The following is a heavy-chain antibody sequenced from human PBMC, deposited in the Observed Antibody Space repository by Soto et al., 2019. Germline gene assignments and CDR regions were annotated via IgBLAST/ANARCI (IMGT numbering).Heavy chain of an antibody. J-gene: IGHJ6*02. D-gene: IGHD2-8*01. CDR1: GDVFRSYG. Sequence: QVQLVQSGAEVKKPGSSVKVSCKASGDVFRSYGINWVRQAPGQGLEWMGGIIPISGTTNYAQKFQDRVAITADESTETVYMEMSRLRSEDTAVYFCARVRCFNGLCHTADYGMDVWGQGTTVTVSS. V-gene: IGHV1-69*01. CDR2: IIPISGTT. CDR3: ARVRCFNGLCHTADYGMDV.